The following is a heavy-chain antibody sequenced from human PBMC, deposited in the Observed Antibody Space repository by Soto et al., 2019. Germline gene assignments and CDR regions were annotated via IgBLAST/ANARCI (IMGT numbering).Heavy chain of an antibody. CDR1: GGSISSVGYY. J-gene: IGHJ4*02. V-gene: IGHV4-31*11. CDR3: ARGRGYSYGPYYFDY. CDR2: IYYSGTT. D-gene: IGHD5-18*01. Sequence: SETLSLTCAVSGGSISSVGYYWSWFRQLPGKGLEWIGDIYYSGTTYHNPSLRSRLTISGDASKNQFSLKLSSVTDADTALYYCARGRGYSYGPYYFDYWGQGTLVTVSS.